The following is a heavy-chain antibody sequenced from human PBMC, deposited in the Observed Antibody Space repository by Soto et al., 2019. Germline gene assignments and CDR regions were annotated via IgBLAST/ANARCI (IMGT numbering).Heavy chain of an antibody. Sequence: GESLKISCRTSGYKFTSSWIAWVRQMPGKGLEWMGIIFPSDSDTRYSPSFQGQVTISADRSTSTVFLQWASLKASDTAVYFCARKDKSGYFNWFDPWGRAPWSPSPQ. J-gene: IGHJ5*02. CDR3: ARKDKSGYFNWFDP. CDR2: IFPSDSDT. CDR1: GYKFTSSW. V-gene: IGHV5-51*01. D-gene: IGHD3-22*01.